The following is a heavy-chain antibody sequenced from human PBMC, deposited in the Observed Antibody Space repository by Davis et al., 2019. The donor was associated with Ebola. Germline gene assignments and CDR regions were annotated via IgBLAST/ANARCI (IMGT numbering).Heavy chain of an antibody. CDR3: ARDQTFGLRTPY. CDR2: IKQDGSEK. Sequence: GGSLRLSCAASGFTFSNAWMSWVRQAPGKGLEWVANIKQDGSEKYYVDSVKGRFTISRDNAKNSLYLQMNSLRAEDTAVYYCARDQTFGLRTPYWGQGTLVTVSS. V-gene: IGHV3-7*01. D-gene: IGHD3-10*01. J-gene: IGHJ4*02. CDR1: GFTFSNAW.